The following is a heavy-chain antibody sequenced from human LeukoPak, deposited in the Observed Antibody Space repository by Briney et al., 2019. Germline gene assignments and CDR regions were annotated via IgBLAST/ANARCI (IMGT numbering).Heavy chain of an antibody. V-gene: IGHV3-30-3*01. CDR2: ISYDGSNK. CDR3: ARPRGSGSYYYDAFDI. J-gene: IGHJ3*02. Sequence: GGSLRLSCAASGFTFSSYAMHWVRQAPGKGLEWVAVISYDGSNKYYADSVKGRFIISRDNSKNTLYLQMNSLRAEDTAVYYCARPRGSGSYYYDAFDIWGQGTMVTVSS. D-gene: IGHD3-10*01. CDR1: GFTFSSYA.